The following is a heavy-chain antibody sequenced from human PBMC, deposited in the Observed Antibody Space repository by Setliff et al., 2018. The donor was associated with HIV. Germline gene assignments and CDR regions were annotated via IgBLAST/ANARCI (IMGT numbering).Heavy chain of an antibody. J-gene: IGHJ6*03. CDR1: GDTFTTYA. CDR3: ARSRYQLLYDMDV. D-gene: IGHD2-2*02. Sequence: AASVKVSCKASGDTFTTYALHWVRQAPGQRLEWMGWINAGNGDTKSSQKFQGRVTLTRNTSIGTAYMELSSLTSEDTAVYFCARSRYQLLYDMDVWGKGTTVTVSS. V-gene: IGHV1-3*01. CDR2: INAGNGDT.